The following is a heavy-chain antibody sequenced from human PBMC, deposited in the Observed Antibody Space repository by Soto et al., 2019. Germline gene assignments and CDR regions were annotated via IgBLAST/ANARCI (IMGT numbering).Heavy chain of an antibody. D-gene: IGHD2-2*01. J-gene: IGHJ6*03. CDR3: ARDRAGAEDYQGTYYYYYYLDD. V-gene: IGHV4-31*03. CDR1: GGSISSGGYY. Sequence: QVQLQESGPGLVKPSQTLSLTCTVSGGSISSGGYYWSWIRQHPGKGLEWIGYIYYSGSTYYNPSLKSRVTPKVDTSKNPCSLKLSSVSAADTAVYSCARDRAGAEDYQGTYYYYYYLDDWAKGTTVAVS. CDR2: IYYSGST.